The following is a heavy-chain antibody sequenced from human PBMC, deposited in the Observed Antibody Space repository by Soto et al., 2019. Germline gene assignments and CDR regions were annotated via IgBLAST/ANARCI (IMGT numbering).Heavy chain of an antibody. Sequence: QVQLQESGPGLVKPSETLSLTCTVSGASISGYYWSWIRKSAGKGLEWIGRIYATGTTDYNPSLKSRVIMSVDTSKKQFSLGLRSVTAADTAVYYCVRDGTKSLRDWFDPWGQGVSVTVSS. CDR3: VRDGTKSLRDWFDP. CDR1: GASISGYY. J-gene: IGHJ5*02. CDR2: IYATGTT. V-gene: IGHV4-4*07. D-gene: IGHD1-1*01.